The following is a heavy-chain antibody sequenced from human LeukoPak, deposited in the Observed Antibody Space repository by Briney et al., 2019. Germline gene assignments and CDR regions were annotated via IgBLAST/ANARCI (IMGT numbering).Heavy chain of an antibody. J-gene: IGHJ4*02. D-gene: IGHD6-19*01. V-gene: IGHV1-2*02. CDR2: INANSGAT. Sequence: ASVKVSCKASGYTFTDYYIHWVRQAPGRELEWMGWINANSGATDFAQNFQGRVTMARDTSISTAYMELSSLRSDDTAVYYCARGEGVIAVTSLLFDYWGQGALVTVSS. CDR3: ARGEGVIAVTSLLFDY. CDR1: GYTFTDYY.